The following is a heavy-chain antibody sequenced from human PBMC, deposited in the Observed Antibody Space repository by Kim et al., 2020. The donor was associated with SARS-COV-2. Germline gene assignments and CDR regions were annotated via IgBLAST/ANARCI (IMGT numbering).Heavy chain of an antibody. D-gene: IGHD3-10*01. J-gene: IGHJ4*02. CDR3: AKKFGWNHGSGTYYQGGFAK. Sequence: GGSLRLSCAASGFTFVTYAMVWVRQAPGKGLEWVSAISGGGEYTYYADSVNGRFTISRDNSKNTLYLQMNSLRADDTAVYYCAKKFGWNHGSGTYYQGGFAKWGQGTLDTVSS. CDR1: GFTFVTYA. V-gene: IGHV3-23*01. CDR2: ISGGGEYT.